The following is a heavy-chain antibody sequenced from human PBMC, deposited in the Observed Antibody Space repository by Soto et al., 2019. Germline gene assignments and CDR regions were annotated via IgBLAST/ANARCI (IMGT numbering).Heavy chain of an antibody. CDR1: GFTFSSYS. CDR3: ARDYAMVRGVKGDAFDI. Sequence: EVQLVESGGGLVKPGGSLRLSCAASGFTFSSYSMNRVRQAPGKGLEWVSSISSSSSYIYYADSVKGRFTISRDNAKNSLYLQMNSLRAEDTAVYYCARDYAMVRGVKGDAFDIWGQGTIVTVSS. CDR2: ISSSSSYI. J-gene: IGHJ3*02. D-gene: IGHD3-10*01. V-gene: IGHV3-21*01.